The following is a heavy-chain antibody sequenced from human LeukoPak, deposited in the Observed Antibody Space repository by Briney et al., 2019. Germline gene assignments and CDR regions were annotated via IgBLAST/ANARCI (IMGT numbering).Heavy chain of an antibody. CDR3: AQTDYYGSGSSWFFDY. J-gene: IGHJ4*02. CDR1: GFTFSSYA. V-gene: IGHV3-23*01. Sequence: GGSLRLSCAASGFTFSSYAMSWVRQAPGKGLEWVSAISGSGGSTYYADSVKGRFTISRDNSKNTLYLQMNGLRAEDTAVYYCAQTDYYGSGSSWFFDYWGQGTLVTVSS. D-gene: IGHD3-10*01. CDR2: ISGSGGST.